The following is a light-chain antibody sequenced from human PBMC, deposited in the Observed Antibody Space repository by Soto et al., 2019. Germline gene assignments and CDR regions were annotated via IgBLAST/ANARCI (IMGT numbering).Light chain of an antibody. Sequence: EIVMTQSPATLSVSPGERATLSCRASQSVNSNLAWYQQKPGQAPRLLIHGASTRATDIPARFSGSASGTEFTLTLSSLQSEDFAVYYCQQYNDWPPVFGQGTKVEIK. V-gene: IGKV3-15*01. J-gene: IGKJ1*01. CDR2: GAS. CDR1: QSVNSN. CDR3: QQYNDWPPV.